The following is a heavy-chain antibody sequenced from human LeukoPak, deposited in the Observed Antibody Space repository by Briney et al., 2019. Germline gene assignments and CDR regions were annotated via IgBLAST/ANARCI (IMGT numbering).Heavy chain of an antibody. CDR2: INCNGGGT. D-gene: IGHD2-21*01. CDR1: GYSFTGYY. CDR3: ARDYGPYPGCSWFDP. J-gene: IGHJ5*02. V-gene: IGHV1-2*06. Sequence: ASVKVSCKASGYSFTGYYIHWVRQAPGQGLEWMGRINCNGGGTSYAQKFQGRVTMTRDTSISTAYMELDRLTSDDTAVYYCARDYGPYPGCSWFDPWGQGTLVTVSS.